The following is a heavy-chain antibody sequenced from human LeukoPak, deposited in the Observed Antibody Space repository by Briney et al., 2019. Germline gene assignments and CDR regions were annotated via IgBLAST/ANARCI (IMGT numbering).Heavy chain of an antibody. CDR2: ISSSSSYT. CDR3: AMVSGSPGDAFDI. CDR1: GFTFSDYY. Sequence: GGSLRLSCAASGFTFSDYYMSWIRQAPGKGLEWVSYISSSSSYTNYADSVKGRFTISRDNAKNSLYLQMNSLRAEDTAVYYCAMVSGSPGDAFDIWGQGTMVTASS. D-gene: IGHD1-26*01. J-gene: IGHJ3*02. V-gene: IGHV3-11*06.